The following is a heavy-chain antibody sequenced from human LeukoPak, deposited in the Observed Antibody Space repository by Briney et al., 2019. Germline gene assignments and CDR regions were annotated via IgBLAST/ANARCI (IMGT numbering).Heavy chain of an antibody. J-gene: IGHJ5*02. V-gene: IGHV1-8*01. CDR2: MNPNSGNT. D-gene: IGHD5-24*01. Sequence: ASVKVSCKASGYTFTSYDINWVRQATGQGLKWMGWMNPNSGNTGYAQKFQGRVTMTRNTSISTAYMELSSLRSEDTAVYYCARGLGRMATMDWFDPWGQGTLVTASS. CDR3: ARGLGRMATMDWFDP. CDR1: GYTFTSYD.